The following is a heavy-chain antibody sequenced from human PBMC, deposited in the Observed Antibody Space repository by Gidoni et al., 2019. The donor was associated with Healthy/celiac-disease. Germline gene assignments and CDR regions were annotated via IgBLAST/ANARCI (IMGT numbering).Heavy chain of an antibody. CDR1: GGSISSSSYY. CDR3: ARHRWVVAAPAGRENWFDP. V-gene: IGHV4-39*01. CDR2: IYYSGST. Sequence: QLQLQESGPGLVKPSETLSLTCTVSGGSISSSSYYWGWIRQPPGKGLEWIGSIYYSGSTYYNPSLKSRVTISVDTSKNQFSLKLSSVTAADTAVYYCARHRWVVAAPAGRENWFDPWGQGTLVTVSS. J-gene: IGHJ5*02. D-gene: IGHD2-15*01.